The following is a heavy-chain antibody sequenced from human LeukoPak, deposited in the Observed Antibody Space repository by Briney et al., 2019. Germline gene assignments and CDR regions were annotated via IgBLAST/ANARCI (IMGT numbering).Heavy chain of an antibody. J-gene: IGHJ4*02. V-gene: IGHV3-23*01. Sequence: GGSLRLSCAASGFTFSDYTMNWVRLAPGKGLEWVSAISGSGSSTYYADSVKGRFTISRDNSKNTLYLQINSLRVEDTAVYFCARDRLLYLDYWGQGTPVTVSS. CDR2: ISGSGSST. CDR3: ARDRLLYLDY. D-gene: IGHD2-21*02. CDR1: GFTFSDYT.